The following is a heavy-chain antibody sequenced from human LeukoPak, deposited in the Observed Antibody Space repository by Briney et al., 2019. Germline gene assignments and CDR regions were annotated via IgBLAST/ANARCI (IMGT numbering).Heavy chain of an antibody. CDR2: ISSSSSYI. D-gene: IGHD2-21*02. V-gene: IGHV3-21*01. Sequence: GGSLRLSCAASGFTFSSYSMNWVRQAPGKGLEWVSSISSSSSYIYSADSVKGRFTISRDNANRMLSLHINSLRVEDSAIYYCARGGKLEPTALASWGQGSLVVVSS. J-gene: IGHJ5*02. CDR1: GFTFSSYS. CDR3: ARGGKLEPTALAS.